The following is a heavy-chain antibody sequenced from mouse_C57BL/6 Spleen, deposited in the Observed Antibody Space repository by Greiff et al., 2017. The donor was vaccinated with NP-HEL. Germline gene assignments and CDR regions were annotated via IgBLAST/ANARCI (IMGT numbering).Heavy chain of an antibody. CDR3: ARWGYDYGAWFAY. CDR1: GYTFTSYW. D-gene: IGHD2-4*01. Sequence: QVQLKQPGAELVRPGSSVKLSCKASGYTFTSYWMHWVKQRPIQGLEWIGNIDPSDSETHYNQKFKDKATLTVDKSSSTAYMQLSSLTSEDSAVYYCARWGYDYGAWFAYWGQGTLVTVSA. V-gene: IGHV1-52*01. J-gene: IGHJ3*01. CDR2: IDPSDSET.